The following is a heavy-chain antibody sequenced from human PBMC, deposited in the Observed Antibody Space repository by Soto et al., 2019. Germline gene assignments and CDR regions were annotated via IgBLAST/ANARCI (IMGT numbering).Heavy chain of an antibody. CDR3: AREPEARIADRPGYYYGMDV. CDR2: ISAYNGNT. D-gene: IGHD6-6*01. CDR1: GYTFTSYG. V-gene: IGHV1-18*01. Sequence: QVQLVQSGAEVKKPGASVKVSCKASGYTFTSYGISWVRQAPGQGLAWMGWISAYNGNTNYAQKLQGRVTMTTDTSTSAAYMELRSLRSDDTAVYYCAREPEARIADRPGYYYGMDVWVHGTTVTVSS. J-gene: IGHJ6*02.